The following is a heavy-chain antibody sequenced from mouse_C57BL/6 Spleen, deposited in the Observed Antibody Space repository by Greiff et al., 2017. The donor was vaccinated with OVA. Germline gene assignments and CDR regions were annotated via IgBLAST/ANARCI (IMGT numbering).Heavy chain of an antibody. D-gene: IGHD1-1*01. Sequence: VQLQQSGTVLARPGASVKMSCKTSGYTFTSYWMHWVKQRPGQGLEWIGAIYPGNSDTSYNQKFKGKAKLTAVTSASTAYMELSSLTNEDSAVYYCTRSFITTVAHFDYWGQGTTLTVSS. V-gene: IGHV1-5*01. CDR3: TRSFITTVAHFDY. CDR1: GYTFTSYW. CDR2: IYPGNSDT. J-gene: IGHJ2*01.